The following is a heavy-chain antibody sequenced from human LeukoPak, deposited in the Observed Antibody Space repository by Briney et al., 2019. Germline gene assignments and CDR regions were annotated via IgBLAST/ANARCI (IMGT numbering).Heavy chain of an antibody. CDR2: IIPILGIA. Sequence: SVKVSCKASGGTFSSYTISWVRQAPGQGLEWMGRIIPILGIANYAQKFQGRVTITADKSTSTAYMELSSLRSEDTAVYYCARYITSSQFSFDSWGQGTLVTVSS. CDR1: GGTFSSYT. J-gene: IGHJ4*02. CDR3: ARYITSSQFSFDS. D-gene: IGHD6-6*01. V-gene: IGHV1-69*02.